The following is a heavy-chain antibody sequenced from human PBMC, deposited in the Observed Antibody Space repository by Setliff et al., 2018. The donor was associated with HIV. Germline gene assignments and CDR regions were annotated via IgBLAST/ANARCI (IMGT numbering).Heavy chain of an antibody. CDR3: ARMQQLPALSHDH. CDR2: IYSSGYT. CDR1: DDSISTYY. D-gene: IGHD6-13*01. Sequence: ETLSLTCTVSDDSISTYYWSWIRQPPGKGLEWIGYIYSSGYTNYNPSLKSRVTISVDTSKNEVSLRMTSVIAADTAVYFCARMQQLPALSHDHWGQGTLVTVSS. J-gene: IGHJ4*02. V-gene: IGHV4-4*09.